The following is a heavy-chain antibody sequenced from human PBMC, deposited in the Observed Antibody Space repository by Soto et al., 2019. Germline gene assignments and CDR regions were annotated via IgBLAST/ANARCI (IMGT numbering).Heavy chain of an antibody. CDR3: AHLPWGPNWFDP. V-gene: IGHV3-15*01. J-gene: IGHJ5*02. CDR2: IKSRADGGTK. Sequence: VGSLRVSCAASGFTFSHAWMSWVRQAPGKGLEWVGRIKSRADGGTKDYGAPVRGRFTISRDDSENMLYLQMNSLKTEDTATYYCAHLPWGPNWFDPWGQGTLVTVSS. D-gene: IGHD7-27*01. CDR1: GFTFSHAW.